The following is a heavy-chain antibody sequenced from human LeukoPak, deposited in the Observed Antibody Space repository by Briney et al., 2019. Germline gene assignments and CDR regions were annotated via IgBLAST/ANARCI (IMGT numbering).Heavy chain of an antibody. Sequence: GGSLRLSCAASGFTFSRYDLSWVRQAPGKGLECVSTISRTVTTTYYADSVKGRFTISRDNAKNSLYLQMNSLRAEDMALYYCAKDSERWLQATIFDYWGQGTLVTVSS. CDR3: AKDSERWLQATIFDY. D-gene: IGHD5-24*01. J-gene: IGHJ4*02. CDR1: GFTFSRYD. CDR2: ISRTVTTT. V-gene: IGHV3-23*01.